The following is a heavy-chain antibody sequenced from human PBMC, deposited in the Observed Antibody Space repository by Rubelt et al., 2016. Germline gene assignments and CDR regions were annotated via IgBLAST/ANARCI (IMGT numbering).Heavy chain of an antibody. CDR1: GGSFSGYY. Sequence: QVQLQQWGAGLLKPSETLSLTCAVYGGSFSGYYWSWIRQPPGKGLEWIGEINHSGSTNYNPSLKILVTISVDTSKNQFSLKLSSVTAADTAVYYCARDVIAVGPRWFDPWGQGTLVTVSS. V-gene: IGHV4-34*01. J-gene: IGHJ5*02. CDR3: ARDVIAVGPRWFDP. CDR2: INHSGST. D-gene: IGHD6-19*01.